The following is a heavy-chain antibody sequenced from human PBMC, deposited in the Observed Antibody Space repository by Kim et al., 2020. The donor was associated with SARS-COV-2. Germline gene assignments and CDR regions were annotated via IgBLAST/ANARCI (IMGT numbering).Heavy chain of an antibody. J-gene: IGHJ4*02. Sequence: GGSLRLSCAASGFTFSSYSMNWVRQAPGKGLEWVSYISSSSSTIYYADSVKGRFTISRDNAKNSLYLQMNSLRDEDTAVYYCARAPGRIAAAGTVPFDYWGQGTLVTVSS. CDR1: GFTFSSYS. D-gene: IGHD6-13*01. V-gene: IGHV3-48*02. CDR3: ARAPGRIAAAGTVPFDY. CDR2: ISSSSSTI.